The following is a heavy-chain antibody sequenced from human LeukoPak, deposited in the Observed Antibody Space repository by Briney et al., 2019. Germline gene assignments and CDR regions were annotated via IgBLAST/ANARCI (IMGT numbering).Heavy chain of an antibody. CDR1: GFTANSDA. V-gene: IGHV3-23*01. CDR3: AKDPIHGSTAAYYFDC. J-gene: IGHJ4*02. CDR2: NSGSSGNT. D-gene: IGHD2-15*01. Sequence: GGSLRLSCAASGFTANSDAMASVRQAPGKGLEWVSANSGSSGNTYYADSVKGRPTITTDNSYNMLYLQMNSLRAEDTAVYYWAKDPIHGSTAAYYFDCRGQGTLVTVAS.